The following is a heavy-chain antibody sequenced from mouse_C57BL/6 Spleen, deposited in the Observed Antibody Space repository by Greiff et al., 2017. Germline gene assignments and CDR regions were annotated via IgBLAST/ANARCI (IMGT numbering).Heavy chain of an antibody. J-gene: IGHJ4*01. Sequence: VKLVESGPGLVAPSQSLSITCTVSGFSLTSYAISWVRQPPGKGLEWLGVIWTGGGTNYNSALKSRLSISKDNSKSQVFLKMNSLQTDDTARYYCARGENYYGNYVYAMDYWGQGTSVTVSS. D-gene: IGHD2-1*01. V-gene: IGHV2-9-1*01. CDR2: IWTGGGT. CDR3: ARGENYYGNYVYAMDY. CDR1: GFSLTSYA.